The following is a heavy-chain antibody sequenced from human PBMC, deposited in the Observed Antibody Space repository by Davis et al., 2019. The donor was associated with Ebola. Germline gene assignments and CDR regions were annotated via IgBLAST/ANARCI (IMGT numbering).Heavy chain of an antibody. CDR2: IYPGDSDT. CDR1: GYSFTSYW. V-gene: IGHV5-51*01. J-gene: IGHJ6*04. D-gene: IGHD4-23*01. CDR3: ARRQRIYGGNGSYYYGMDV. Sequence: PGGSLRLSCKGSGYSFTSYWIGWVRQMPGKGLEWMGIIYPGDSDTRYSPSFQGQVTISADKSISTAYLQWSSLKASDTAMYYCARRQRIYGGNGSYYYGMDVWGKGTTVTVSS.